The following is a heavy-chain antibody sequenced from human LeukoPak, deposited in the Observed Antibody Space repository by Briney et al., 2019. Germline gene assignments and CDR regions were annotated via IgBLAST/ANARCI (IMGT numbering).Heavy chain of an antibody. D-gene: IGHD2-2*01. Sequence: ASVKVSCKVSGYTLTELSMHWVRQAPGKGLEWMGGFDPEDGETIYAQKFQGRVTMTEDTSTDTAYMELSSLRSEDTAVYYCARRGGYCSSTSCYDPWYFDLWGRGTLVTVSS. J-gene: IGHJ2*01. CDR1: GYTLTELS. CDR3: ARRGGYCSSTSCYDPWYFDL. V-gene: IGHV1-24*01. CDR2: FDPEDGET.